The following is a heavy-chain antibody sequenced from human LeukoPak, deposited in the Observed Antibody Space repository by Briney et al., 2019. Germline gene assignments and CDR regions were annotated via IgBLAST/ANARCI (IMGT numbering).Heavy chain of an antibody. CDR3: ARDSGTAMVNGIDY. CDR1: GGTFSSYA. V-gene: IGHV1-69*06. J-gene: IGHJ4*02. Sequence: SVKVSCKASGGTFSSYAISWVRQAPGQGLEWMGGIIPIFGTANYAQKFQGRVTITADKSTSTAYMELSRLRSDDTAVYYCARDSGTAMVNGIDYWGQGTLVTVSS. CDR2: IIPIFGTA. D-gene: IGHD5-18*01.